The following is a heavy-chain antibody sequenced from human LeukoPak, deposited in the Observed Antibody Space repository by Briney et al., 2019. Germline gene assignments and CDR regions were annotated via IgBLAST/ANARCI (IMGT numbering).Heavy chain of an antibody. CDR1: GYTFTSYG. D-gene: IGHD3-3*01. CDR3: AAQGDFWSGSAFDY. CDR2: ISAYNGNT. Sequence: ASVKVSCKASGYTFTSYGISWVRQAPGRGLEWMGWISAYNGNTNYAQKLQGRVTMTTDTSTSTAYMELRSLRSDDTAVYYCAAQGDFWSGSAFDYWGQGTLVTVSS. V-gene: IGHV1-18*01. J-gene: IGHJ4*02.